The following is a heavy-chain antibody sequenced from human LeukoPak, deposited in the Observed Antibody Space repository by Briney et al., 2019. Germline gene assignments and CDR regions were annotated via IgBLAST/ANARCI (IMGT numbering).Heavy chain of an antibody. CDR2: ISYDGSNK. J-gene: IGHJ4*02. CDR3: ARVVRDYVWGSYRSYYFDY. D-gene: IGHD3-16*02. Sequence: PGGSLRLSCTASGFTFSYNGMTWVCQAPGKGLEWVAVISYDGSNKYYADSVKGRFTISRDNSKNTLYLQMNSLRAEDTAVYYCARVVRDYVWGSYRSYYFDYWGQGTLVTVSS. CDR1: GFTFSYNG. V-gene: IGHV3-30*03.